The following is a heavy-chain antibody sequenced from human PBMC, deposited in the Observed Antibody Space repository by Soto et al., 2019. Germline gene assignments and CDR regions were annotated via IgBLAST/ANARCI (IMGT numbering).Heavy chain of an antibody. CDR1: GGSISSGDYY. Sequence: ASETLSLTCTVSGGSISSGDYYWSWIRQLPGKDLEWIAYIYYNGNTYYTPSLKSRATISLDTSRNQFFLNLNSVTAADTAVYYCARRYGGTFDYWGQGTLVTVSS. CDR2: IYYNGNT. D-gene: IGHD2-15*01. V-gene: IGHV4-31*03. J-gene: IGHJ4*02. CDR3: ARRYGGTFDY.